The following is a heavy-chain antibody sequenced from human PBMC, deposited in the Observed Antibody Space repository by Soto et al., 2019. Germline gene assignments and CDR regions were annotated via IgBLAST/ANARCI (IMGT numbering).Heavy chain of an antibody. CDR1: GFTFNRHA. J-gene: IGHJ4*02. V-gene: IGHV3-23*01. D-gene: IGHD2-8*01. CDR2: LSDSGGSI. Sequence: EVQLLESGGGLVQPGGSLRLSCTASGFTFNRHAMTWVRQAPGKGLEWVSGLSDSGGSINYADSVKGRFTISRVNSMNPLYLQMNTMRAEETAVYYCTKVSSAWYAGVFDHWGKGTLVTVAS. CDR3: TKVSSAWYAGVFDH.